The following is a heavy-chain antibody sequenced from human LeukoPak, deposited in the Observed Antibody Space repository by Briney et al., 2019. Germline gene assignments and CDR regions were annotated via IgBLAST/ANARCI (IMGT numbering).Heavy chain of an antibody. CDR3: AKGFSGSYYPLEFDY. D-gene: IGHD1-26*01. CDR1: GFTFDDYA. V-gene: IGHV3-9*01. J-gene: IGHJ4*02. Sequence: PGRSLRLSCAASGFTFDDYAMHRVRQAPGKGLEWVSGISWNSGSIGYADSVKGRFTISRDNAKNSLYLQMNSLRAEDTALYYCAKGFSGSYYPLEFDYWGQGTLVTVSS. CDR2: ISWNSGSI.